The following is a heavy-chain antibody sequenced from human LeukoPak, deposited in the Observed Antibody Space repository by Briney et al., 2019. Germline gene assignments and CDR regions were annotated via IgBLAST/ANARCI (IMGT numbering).Heavy chain of an antibody. Sequence: GGSLRLSCAASGFTFSDYWMTWVRQAPGRGLECMANIKEDGSETYYLDSVEGRFTISRDNAKHSLYLQMNSLRAEDTAVYYCARATIFGVVSALGPLDSWGQGTLVTVSS. CDR1: GFTFSDYW. CDR3: ARATIFGVVSALGPLDS. D-gene: IGHD3-3*01. V-gene: IGHV3-7*01. CDR2: IKEDGSET. J-gene: IGHJ4*02.